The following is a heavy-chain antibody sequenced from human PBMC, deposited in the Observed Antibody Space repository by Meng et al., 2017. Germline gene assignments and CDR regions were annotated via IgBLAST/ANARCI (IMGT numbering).Heavy chain of an antibody. CDR2: ISYDGSNK. V-gene: IGHV3-30*04. D-gene: IGHD6-6*01. J-gene: IGHJ1*01. CDR1: GFTFSSYA. Sequence: GESLKISCAASGFTFSSYAMHWVRQAPGKGLEWVAVISYDGSNKYYADSVKGRFTISRDNSKNTLYLQMNSLRAEDTAVYYCARDRARYEYFQHWGQGTLVTVSS. CDR3: ARDRARYEYFQH.